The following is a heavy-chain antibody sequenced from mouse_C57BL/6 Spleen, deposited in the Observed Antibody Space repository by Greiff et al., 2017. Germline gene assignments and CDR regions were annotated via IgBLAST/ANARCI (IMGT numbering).Heavy chain of an antibody. Sequence: VQLQQSGAELVRPGTSVKVSCKASGYAFTNYLIEWVKQRPGQGLEWIGVINPGSGGTNYNEKFKGKATLTEDKSSSTAYMQLISLTSGDSAVYSCARSYSNYGGGYWGQGTTLTVSS. D-gene: IGHD2-5*01. J-gene: IGHJ2*01. CDR3: ARSYSNYGGGY. V-gene: IGHV1-54*01. CDR2: INPGSGGT. CDR1: GYAFTNYL.